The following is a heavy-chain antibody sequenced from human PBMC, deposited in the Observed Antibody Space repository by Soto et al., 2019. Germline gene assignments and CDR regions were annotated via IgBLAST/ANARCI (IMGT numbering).Heavy chain of an antibody. CDR3: ARRAETNGWNGFGADKYYFDF. CDR1: GYLFTSYY. J-gene: IGHJ4*02. V-gene: IGHV1-46*01. Sequence: ASVKVSCKASGYLFTSYYMHWVRQAPGQGPEWMGIINPSNGDTSYAQKFQGRVTMTRDTSTSTAYMELRSLRSDDTAVYYCARRAETNGWNGFGADKYYFDFWGQGTLVTVSS. CDR2: INPSNGDT. D-gene: IGHD1-1*01.